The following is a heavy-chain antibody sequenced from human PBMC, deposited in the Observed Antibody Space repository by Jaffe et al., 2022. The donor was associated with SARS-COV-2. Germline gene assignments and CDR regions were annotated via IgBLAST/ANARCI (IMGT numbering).Heavy chain of an antibody. J-gene: IGHJ6*02. D-gene: IGHD1-26*01. CDR1: GFTFSSYG. V-gene: IGHV3-33*01. CDR3: ARGEASLPPDLYGMDV. CDR2: IWYDGSNK. Sequence: QVQLVESGGGVVQPGRSLRLSCAASGFTFSSYGMHWVRQAPGKGLEWVAVIWYDGSNKYYADSVKGRFTISRDNSKNTLYLQMNSLRAEDTAVYYCARGEASLPPDLYGMDVWGQGTTVTVSS.